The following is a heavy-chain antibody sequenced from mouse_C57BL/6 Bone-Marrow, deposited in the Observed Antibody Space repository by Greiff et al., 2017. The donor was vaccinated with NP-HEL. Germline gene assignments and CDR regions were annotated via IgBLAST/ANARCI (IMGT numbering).Heavy chain of an antibody. J-gene: IGHJ3*01. CDR2: IYPGSGST. Sequence: QVQLQQPGAELVKPGASVKMSCKASGYTFTSYWITWVKQRPGQGLEWIGDIYPGSGSTNYNEKFKSKATLTVDTSSSTAYMQLSSLTSEDAAVYYCASRTGTRGTWFAYWGQGTLVTVSA. D-gene: IGHD4-1*01. V-gene: IGHV1-55*01. CDR3: ASRTGTRGTWFAY. CDR1: GYTFTSYW.